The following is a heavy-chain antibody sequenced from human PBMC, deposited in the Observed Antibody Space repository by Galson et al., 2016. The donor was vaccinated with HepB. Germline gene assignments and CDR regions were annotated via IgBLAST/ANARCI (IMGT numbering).Heavy chain of an antibody. CDR1: GATFTSVA. CDR3: ATRRSGASPGFYFGYCHH. V-gene: IGHV1-69*13. CDR2: INPLLGTA. D-gene: IGHD3-22*01. J-gene: IGHJ4*02. Sequence: SVKVSCKASGATFTSVAISWVRQAPGQGLEWMGGINPLLGTATYAPNFYGRVTITADESTSTTYMEMNSLRSDDTAVYYCATRRSGASPGFYFGYCHHWGQGTQVTVSS.